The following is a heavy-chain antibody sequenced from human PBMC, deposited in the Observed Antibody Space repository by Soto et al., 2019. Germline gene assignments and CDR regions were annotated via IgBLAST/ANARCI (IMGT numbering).Heavy chain of an antibody. J-gene: IGHJ5*02. D-gene: IGHD6-13*01. V-gene: IGHV2-5*02. CDR3: AHGYSSSWYGP. Sequence: QITLKESGPPLVKPTQTLTLTCSFSGFSLSTSGVGVGWIRQPPGKALEWLALIYWDDDKRYSPSLKSRLTITKDTSKILVVLTITNMDPVDTATYYCAHGYSSSWYGPWGQGTLVTVSS. CDR2: IYWDDDK. CDR1: GFSLSTSGVG.